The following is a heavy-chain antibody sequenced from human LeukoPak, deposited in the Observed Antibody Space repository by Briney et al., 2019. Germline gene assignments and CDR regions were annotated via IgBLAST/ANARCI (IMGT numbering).Heavy chain of an antibody. Sequence: SETLSLTCAVYGGSFSGYYWSWIRQPPGKGLEWIGEINHSGSTNYNPSLKSRVTISVDTSKNQFSLKLSSVTAADTAVYYCARGGIFGVVFRFDYWGQGTLVTVSS. CDR2: INHSGST. D-gene: IGHD3-3*01. V-gene: IGHV4-34*01. J-gene: IGHJ4*02. CDR3: ARGGIFGVVFRFDY. CDR1: GGSFSGYY.